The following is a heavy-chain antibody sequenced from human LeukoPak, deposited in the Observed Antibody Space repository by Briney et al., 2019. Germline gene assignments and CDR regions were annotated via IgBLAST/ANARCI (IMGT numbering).Heavy chain of an antibody. CDR3: VRHDPIGNSQPLGV. CDR1: GGSITNYY. V-gene: IGHV4-59*12. Sequence: SETLSLTCTVSGGSITNYYGSWIRQPPGKGLEWIAYIYYTGSTNYNPSLKSRLTVSLDMSKNHFSLKLTSVTAADTAVYYCVRHDPIGNSQPLGVWGQGTMVTVSS. D-gene: IGHD4-23*01. J-gene: IGHJ3*01. CDR2: IYYTGST.